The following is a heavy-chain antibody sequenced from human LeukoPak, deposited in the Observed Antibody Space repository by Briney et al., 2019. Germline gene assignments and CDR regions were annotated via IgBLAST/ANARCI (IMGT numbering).Heavy chain of an antibody. Sequence: GGSLRLSCAASGFTFSGYEMNWVRQAPGKGLEWISFISSSGSTIYYADSVKGRFTISRDNAKNSLYLQMNSLRAEDTAVYYCARAYAGTLFFWGQGTLVTVSS. D-gene: IGHD4-23*01. CDR2: ISSSGSTI. CDR1: GFTFSGYE. CDR3: ARAYAGTLFF. J-gene: IGHJ4*02. V-gene: IGHV3-48*03.